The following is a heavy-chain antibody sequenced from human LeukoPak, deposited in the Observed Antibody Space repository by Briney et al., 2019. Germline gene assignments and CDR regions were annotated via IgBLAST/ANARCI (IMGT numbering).Heavy chain of an antibody. V-gene: IGHV3-7*03. CDR2: IKQDGSEK. CDR3: ARNPPPSMVRGVIIFDYYGMDV. D-gene: IGHD3-10*01. Sequence: PGGSLRLSCAASGFTFSSYWMSWVRQAPGKGLEWVANIKQDGSEKYYVDSVKGRITISRDNAKNSLYLQMNSLRAEDTAVYYRARNPPPSMVRGVIIFDYYGMDVWGKGTTVTVSS. J-gene: IGHJ6*04. CDR1: GFTFSSYW.